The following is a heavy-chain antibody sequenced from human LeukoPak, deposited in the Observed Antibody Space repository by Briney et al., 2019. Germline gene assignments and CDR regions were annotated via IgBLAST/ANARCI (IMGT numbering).Heavy chain of an antibody. CDR1: GFTFSSYS. D-gene: IGHD6-13*01. J-gene: IGHJ3*02. Sequence: GGSLRLSCAASGFTFSSYSMNWVRQAPGKGLEWVSYISSSSSTIYYADSVKGRFTISRDNAKNSLYLQMNSLRAEDTAVYYCARRRESSWYGLAGAFDIWGQGTMVTVSS. CDR2: ISSSSSTI. V-gene: IGHV3-48*04. CDR3: ARRRESSWYGLAGAFDI.